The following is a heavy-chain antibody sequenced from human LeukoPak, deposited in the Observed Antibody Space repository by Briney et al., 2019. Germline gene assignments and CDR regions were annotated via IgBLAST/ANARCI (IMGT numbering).Heavy chain of an antibody. Sequence: ASVKVSCKASGYTFTSYDINWVRQASGQGLEWMGWMNPNSGNTGYAQKFQGRVTMTRNTSISTAYMELSSLRSEDTAVYYCARGISYYDSSGYVYYFDYWGQGTLVTVSS. J-gene: IGHJ4*02. CDR2: MNPNSGNT. CDR3: ARGISYYDSSGYVYYFDY. D-gene: IGHD3-22*01. CDR1: GYTFTSYD. V-gene: IGHV1-8*01.